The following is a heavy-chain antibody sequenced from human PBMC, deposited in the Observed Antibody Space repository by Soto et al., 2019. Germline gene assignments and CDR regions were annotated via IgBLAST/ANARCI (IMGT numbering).Heavy chain of an antibody. D-gene: IGHD3-22*01. Sequence: GESLKISCKGSGYSFTSYWIGWVRQMPGKGLEWMGIIYPGDSDTRYSPSFQGQVTILADKSISTAYLQWSSLKASDTAMYYCAREFYYYDSCGYYYRGNYYFVYWGQGTLVTVSS. J-gene: IGHJ4*02. V-gene: IGHV5-51*01. CDR3: AREFYYYDSCGYYYRGNYYFVY. CDR1: GYSFTSYW. CDR2: IYPGDSDT.